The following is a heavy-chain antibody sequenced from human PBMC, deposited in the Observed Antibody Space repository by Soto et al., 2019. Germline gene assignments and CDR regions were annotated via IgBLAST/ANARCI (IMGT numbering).Heavy chain of an antibody. CDR2: ISSSSSTI. Sequence: EVQLVESGGGLVQPGGSPRLSCAASGFTFSSYSMNWVRQAPGKGLEWVSYISSSSSTIYYADSVKGRFTISRDNAKNSLYLQMNSLRAEDTAVYYCARDAIRGYCSGGSCPSYNWFDPWGQGTLVTVSS. V-gene: IGHV3-48*01. CDR3: ARDAIRGYCSGGSCPSYNWFDP. CDR1: GFTFSSYS. D-gene: IGHD2-15*01. J-gene: IGHJ5*02.